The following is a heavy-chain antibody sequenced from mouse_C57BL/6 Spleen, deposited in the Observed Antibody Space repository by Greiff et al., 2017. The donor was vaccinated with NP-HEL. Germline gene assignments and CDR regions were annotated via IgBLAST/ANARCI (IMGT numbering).Heavy chain of an antibody. V-gene: IGHV1-54*01. CDR1: GYAFTNYL. CDR3: ARGGIYYDYDDWYFDV. CDR2: INPGSGGT. D-gene: IGHD2-4*01. J-gene: IGHJ1*03. Sequence: VQLQQSGAELVRPGTSVKVSCKASGYAFTNYLIVWVKQRPGQGLEWIGVINPGSGGTNYNEKFKGKATLTADKSSSTAYMQLSSLTSEDSAVYYCARGGIYYDYDDWYFDVWGTGTTVTVSS.